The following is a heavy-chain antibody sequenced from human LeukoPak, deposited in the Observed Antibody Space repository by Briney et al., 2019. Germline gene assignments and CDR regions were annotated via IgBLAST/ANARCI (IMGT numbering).Heavy chain of an antibody. CDR1: GFTFSSYS. V-gene: IGHV3-21*04. CDR2: ISSSSSYI. J-gene: IGHJ6*03. CDR3: ARAKTYYYYMDV. Sequence: GSLRLSCAASGFTFSSYSMDWVRQAPGKGLEWVSSISSSSSYIYYGDSVKGRFTISRDNAKNSLYLQMNSLRAEDTAVYYCARAKTYYYYMDVWGKGTTVTISS.